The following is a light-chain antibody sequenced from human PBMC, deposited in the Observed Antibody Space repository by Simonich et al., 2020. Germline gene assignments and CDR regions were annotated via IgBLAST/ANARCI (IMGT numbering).Light chain of an antibody. CDR1: GRDVGGYNY. V-gene: IGLV2-11*01. CDR2: DVI. J-gene: IGLJ3*02. CDR3: CSYAGSYTWV. Sequence: SPLTHPPPVSGPPGQSAPIPYPGTGRDVGGYNYVSWYQQPPGKTPKLMIYDVIKRPSGVPDRCAGSKSGNTASLTISGLQAEDEADYYCCSYAGSYTWVFGGGTKLTVL.